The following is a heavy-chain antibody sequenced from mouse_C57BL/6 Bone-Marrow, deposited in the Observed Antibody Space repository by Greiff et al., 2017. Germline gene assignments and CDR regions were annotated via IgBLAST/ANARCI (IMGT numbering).Heavy chain of an antibody. D-gene: IGHD1-1*01. CDR2: IYPRSGNT. CDR3: ARSKVIGYFDY. CDR1: GYTFTSYG. Sequence: QVQLKQSGAELARPGASVKLSCKASGYTFTSYGISWVKQRTGQGLEWIGEIYPRSGNTYYNEKFKGKATLTADKSSSTAYMELRSLTSEDSAVYFCARSKVIGYFDYWGQGTTLTVSS. J-gene: IGHJ2*01. V-gene: IGHV1-81*01.